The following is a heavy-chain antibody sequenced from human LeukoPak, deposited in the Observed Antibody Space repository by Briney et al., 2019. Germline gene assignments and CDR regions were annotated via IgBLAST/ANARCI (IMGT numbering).Heavy chain of an antibody. CDR2: ISSSSSYI. J-gene: IGHJ4*02. Sequence: GGSLRLSCAASGFTFSSYSMNWVRQAPGKGREWVSSISSSSSYIYYADSVKGRFTISRDNAKNSLYLQMNSLRAEDTAVYYCARAIDYDILTGYYWPIDYWGQGTLVTVSS. D-gene: IGHD3-9*01. CDR1: GFTFSSYS. V-gene: IGHV3-21*01. CDR3: ARAIDYDILTGYYWPIDY.